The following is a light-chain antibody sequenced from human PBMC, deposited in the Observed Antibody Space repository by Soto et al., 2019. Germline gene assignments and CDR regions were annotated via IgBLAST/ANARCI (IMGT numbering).Light chain of an antibody. Sequence: DRVMTQSPGTLSVSPGERVTLSCRASQSIRSNLAWYQQKPGQAPRLLIYGPSTRATGIPARFSGSGSGTEFTLTISSLQSEDIALYYCQQYNDWPVTFGGGTKVEIK. CDR3: QQYNDWPVT. J-gene: IGKJ4*01. CDR1: QSIRSN. V-gene: IGKV3-15*01. CDR2: GPS.